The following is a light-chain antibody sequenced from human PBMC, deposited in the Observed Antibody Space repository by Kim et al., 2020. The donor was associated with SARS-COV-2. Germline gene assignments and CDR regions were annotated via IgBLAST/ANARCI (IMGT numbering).Light chain of an antibody. CDR1: KLGDKY. CDR3: QAWDSSTAV. Sequence: GSPGQTASITCSGDKLGDKYACWYQQKPGQSPVLVIYQDSKRPSGIPERFSGSNSGNTATLTISGTQAMDEADYYCQAWDSSTAVFGVGTQLTVL. J-gene: IGLJ3*02. V-gene: IGLV3-1*01. CDR2: QDS.